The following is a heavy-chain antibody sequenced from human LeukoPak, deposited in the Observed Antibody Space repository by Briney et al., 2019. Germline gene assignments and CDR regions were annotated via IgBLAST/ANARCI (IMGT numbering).Heavy chain of an antibody. CDR1: GGTFSSYT. Sequence: SVKVSCKASGGTFSSYTISWVRQAPGQGLEWMGRIIPILGIANYAQKFQGRVTITADKSTSTAYMELSSLRSEDTAVYYCARDGVRYCSSTSCPSGYDYWGQGTLVTVSS. CDR3: ARDGVRYCSSTSCPSGYDY. CDR2: IIPILGIA. D-gene: IGHD2-2*01. J-gene: IGHJ4*02. V-gene: IGHV1-69*04.